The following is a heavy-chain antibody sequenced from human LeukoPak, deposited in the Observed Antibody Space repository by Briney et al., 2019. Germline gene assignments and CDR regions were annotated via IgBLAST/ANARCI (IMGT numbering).Heavy chain of an antibody. CDR3: ARRPGSDAFDI. V-gene: IGHV4-34*01. Sequence: PSETLSLTCAVYGGSFSGYYWSWLRQPPGKGLEWIGEINHSGSTNYNPSLKSRVTISVDTSKNQFSLKLSSVTAADTAVYYCARRPGSDAFDIWGQGTMVTVSS. CDR1: GGSFSGYY. J-gene: IGHJ3*02. D-gene: IGHD1-14*01. CDR2: INHSGST.